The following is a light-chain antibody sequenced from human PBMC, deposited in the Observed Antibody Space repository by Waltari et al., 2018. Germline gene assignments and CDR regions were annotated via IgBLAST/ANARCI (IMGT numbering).Light chain of an antibody. J-gene: IGKJ4*01. CDR1: QTIVDN. V-gene: IGKV3-15*01. CDR2: AAS. Sequence: ETVMTQSPATLSVSPGERVTLSCRASQTIVDNLAWYQQRPGQPPRLLIYAASTRATGVPARFSGGGSGTEFTLTISSLQSEDFAVYYRQQYRHWPLAFGGGTKVEI. CDR3: QQYRHWPLA.